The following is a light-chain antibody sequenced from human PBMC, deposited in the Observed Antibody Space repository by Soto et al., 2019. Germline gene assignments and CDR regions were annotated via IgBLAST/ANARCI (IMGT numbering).Light chain of an antibody. CDR3: QSYDSSLRAYV. CDR2: KNK. CDR1: SSNLGAGYG. Sequence: QSVLTQPPSVSGAPGQGVTISCSGTSSNLGAGYGVHWYQQLPETVPKLLSNKNKNRPSGVPDRFSGSKSGTSSSLAITGLQTEDEAVYYCQSYDSSLRAYVFGAGTKLTVL. J-gene: IGLJ1*01. V-gene: IGLV1-40*01.